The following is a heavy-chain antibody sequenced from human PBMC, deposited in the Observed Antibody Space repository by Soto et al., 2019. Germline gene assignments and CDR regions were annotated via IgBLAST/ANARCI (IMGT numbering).Heavy chain of an antibody. D-gene: IGHD6-13*01. Sequence: DVQLLEPGGGLVKPGGSLRLSCAASGFSFRSYGLSWVRQAPGKGLEWVSDISGSGSVTNYADSVKGRFTISRDNSNNTLFLQMNSLRAEDTAVYYCAKGGVAAARGYFDYWGQGTLVTVSS. CDR2: ISGSGSVT. J-gene: IGHJ4*02. V-gene: IGHV3-23*01. CDR3: AKGGVAAARGYFDY. CDR1: GFSFRSYG.